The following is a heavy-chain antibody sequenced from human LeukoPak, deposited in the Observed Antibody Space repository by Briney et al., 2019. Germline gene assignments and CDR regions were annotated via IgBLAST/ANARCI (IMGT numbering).Heavy chain of an antibody. J-gene: IGHJ5*02. CDR2: INPNSGDT. CDR1: GYTFTDYY. V-gene: IGHV1-2*02. Sequence: ASVKVSCKASGYTFTDYYMHWVRQTPGQVLERMGWINPNSGDTNYAQKFQGRVTMTRDTSISTAYMELSRLRSDDTAVYYCARAEVRYWNQGGKNWFDPWGQGTLVTVSS. D-gene: IGHD1-1*01. CDR3: ARAEVRYWNQGGKNWFDP.